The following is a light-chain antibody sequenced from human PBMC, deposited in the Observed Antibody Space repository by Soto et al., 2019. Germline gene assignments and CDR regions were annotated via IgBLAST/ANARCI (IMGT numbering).Light chain of an antibody. CDR1: SSDVGAYNY. Sequence: QSALTQPASVSGSPGQSITISCTGTSSDVGAYNYVSWYQQHPGKAPKLMIYDVSNRPSGVSNRFSGSKSGNTASLTISGLQAEDAADYYCSSYTSSGVVFGGGTELTVL. J-gene: IGLJ2*01. CDR3: SSYTSSGVV. CDR2: DVS. V-gene: IGLV2-14*01.